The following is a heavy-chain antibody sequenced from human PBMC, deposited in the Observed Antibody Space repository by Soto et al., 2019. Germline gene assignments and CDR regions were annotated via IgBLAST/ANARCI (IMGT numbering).Heavy chain of an antibody. J-gene: IGHJ4*02. Sequence: LRLSCAASGFTFSNYAMTWVRLAPGKGLEWVSSISPSVVDTYYTASVKGRFTISRDNSKNTLYLHMNSLRADDTAIYYCAKSGSHSYFDYWGQGTLVTVSS. CDR2: ISPSVVDT. V-gene: IGHV3-23*01. CDR1: GFTFSNYA. CDR3: AKSGSHSYFDY. D-gene: IGHD1-26*01.